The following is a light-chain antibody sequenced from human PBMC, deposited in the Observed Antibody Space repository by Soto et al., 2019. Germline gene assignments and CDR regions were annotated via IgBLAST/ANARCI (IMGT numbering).Light chain of an antibody. CDR3: QQSNNWPPT. J-gene: IGKJ1*01. CDR1: ESVRSSY. CDR2: GAS. Sequence: EIILTQSPDTLSLSPGERATLSCRASESVRSSYLAWYQQKPGQAPRLLIFGASTRAAGFPDRFSGSGSGTDFTLTISSLQSDDFAVYYCQQSNNWPPTFGQGTKVDI. V-gene: IGKV3D-15*01.